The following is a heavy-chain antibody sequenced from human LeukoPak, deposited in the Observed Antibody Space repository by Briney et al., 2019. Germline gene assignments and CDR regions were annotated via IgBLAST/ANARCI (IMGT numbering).Heavy chain of an antibody. D-gene: IGHD7-27*01. CDR1: GFTFSNYA. Sequence: GGSLRLSCAASGFTFSNYAVTWVRQAPGKGLEWVSFISGSGGSTYYADSVKGRFTISRDNSKNTLYLQMNSLRAEDTAIYYCAREDDSWGPNNLDLWGQGTMVTVSS. CDR3: AREDDSWGPNNLDL. CDR2: ISGSGGST. V-gene: IGHV3-23*01. J-gene: IGHJ3*01.